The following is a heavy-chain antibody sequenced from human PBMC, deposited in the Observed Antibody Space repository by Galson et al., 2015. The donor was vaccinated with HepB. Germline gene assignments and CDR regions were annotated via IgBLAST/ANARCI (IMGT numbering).Heavy chain of an antibody. J-gene: IGHJ6*02. CDR1: GYTFTSYA. Sequence: SVKVSCKASGYTFTSYAMHWVRQAPGQRLEWMGWINAGNGNTKYSQKFQGRVTITRDTSASTAYMELSSLRSEDTAVYYCARDLVGARFGELLSRTPYGMDVWGQATKVTVSS. V-gene: IGHV1-3*01. D-gene: IGHD3-10*01. CDR2: INAGNGNT. CDR3: ARDLVGARFGELLSRTPYGMDV.